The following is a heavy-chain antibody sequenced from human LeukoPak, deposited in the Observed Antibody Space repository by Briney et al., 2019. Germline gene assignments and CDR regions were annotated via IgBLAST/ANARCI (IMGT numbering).Heavy chain of an antibody. CDR1: GGTFSSYA. CDR2: IIPIFGTA. Sequence: ASVKVSCKASGGTFSSYAISWVRQAPGQGLEWMGGIIPIFGTANYAQKFQGRVTITADESTSTAYMELRSLRSDDTAVYYCARVEYYYDSSGYYWFDPWGQGTLVTVSS. CDR3: ARVEYYYDSSGYYWFDP. D-gene: IGHD3-22*01. V-gene: IGHV1-69*13. J-gene: IGHJ5*02.